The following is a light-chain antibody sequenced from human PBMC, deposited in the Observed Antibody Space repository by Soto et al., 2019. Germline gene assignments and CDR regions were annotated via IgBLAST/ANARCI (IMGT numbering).Light chain of an antibody. CDR3: QQYDKWPLT. Sequence: EIGMTQSPATLSVSPGERVTLSCRASQSVSSDLVWYQQKAGQAPRLLIYDTSTRATGIPARFSGSGSGTELTLTISSLQSEDSAVYHCQQYDKWPLTFGGGTKVEIK. CDR2: DTS. CDR1: QSVSSD. J-gene: IGKJ4*01. V-gene: IGKV3-15*01.